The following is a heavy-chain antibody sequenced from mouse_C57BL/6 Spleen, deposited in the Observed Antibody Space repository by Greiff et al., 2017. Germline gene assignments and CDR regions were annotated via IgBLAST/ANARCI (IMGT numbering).Heavy chain of an antibody. J-gene: IGHJ3*01. D-gene: IGHD1-1*01. CDR3: SNYYGSSDPLAY. CDR1: GYTFTSYW. Sequence: QVQLQQPGAELVKPGASVKLSCKASGYTFTSYWMHWVKQRPGQGLEWIGMIHPNSGSTNYNEKFKSKATLTVDKSSSTAYMQLSSLTSEDSAVYYCSNYYGSSDPLAYWGQGTLVTVSA. CDR2: IHPNSGST. V-gene: IGHV1-64*01.